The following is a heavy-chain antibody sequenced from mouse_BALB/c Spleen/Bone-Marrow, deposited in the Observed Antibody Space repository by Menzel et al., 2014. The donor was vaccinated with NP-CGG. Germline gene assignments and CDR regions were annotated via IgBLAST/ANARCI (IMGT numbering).Heavy chain of an antibody. D-gene: IGHD4-1*01. CDR1: GFNIKDTY. Sequence: VQLKESGTDLVKPGASVKLSCTASGFNIKDTYMHWVKQRPEQGLDWIGRIDPASGNIQYDPKFQGRAAITADTSSNTAYLQLSSLTSEDTAVCASLTGTFDYWGQGTPLTVSS. CDR2: IDPASGNI. V-gene: IGHV14-3*02. J-gene: IGHJ2*01. CDR3: LTGTFDY.